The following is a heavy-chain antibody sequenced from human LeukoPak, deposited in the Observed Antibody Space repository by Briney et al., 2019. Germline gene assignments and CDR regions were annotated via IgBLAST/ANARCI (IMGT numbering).Heavy chain of an antibody. CDR3: ASTVSGSYGENWFDP. Sequence: GGSLRLSCAASGFTFSGSALHWVRQASGKGLEWVGRIRSTANGYATAYAASVKGRFTISRDDSKNTAYLQMDSLKTEDTAVYYCASTVSGSYGENWFDPWGQGTLVTVSS. V-gene: IGHV3-73*01. CDR2: IRSTANGYAT. CDR1: GFTFSGSA. D-gene: IGHD3-16*01. J-gene: IGHJ5*02.